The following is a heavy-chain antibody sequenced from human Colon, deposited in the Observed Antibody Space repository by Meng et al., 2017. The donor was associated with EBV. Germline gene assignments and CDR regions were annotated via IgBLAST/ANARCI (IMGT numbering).Heavy chain of an antibody. J-gene: IGHJ5*02. D-gene: IGHD1-1*01. Sequence: LLQGGQVLLWASETLSHTCAVSGRSLSVYYGTWIRPPPGKGLEWIGDIKYGGSTDYNPSRKRRANISLDASKKQMSLRLTPVTDADTAVYYCARLLTHQLARLDGTGCFDPWGRGTLVTVSS. CDR3: ARLLTHQLARLDGTGCFDP. CDR1: GRSLSVYY. CDR2: IKYGGST. V-gene: IGHV4-34*01.